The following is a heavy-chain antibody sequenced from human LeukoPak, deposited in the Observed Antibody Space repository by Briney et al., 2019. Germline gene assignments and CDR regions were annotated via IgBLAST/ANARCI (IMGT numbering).Heavy chain of an antibody. CDR1: GSISGYY. CDR2: IYTSGST. Sequence: PSETLSLTCTVSGSISGYYWSWTRQPPGKGLEWIGYIYTSGSTNYNPSLESRVTISVDTSKNQFSLDLSSVTAADTAVYYCARQKCTSASCLTKNAFDIWGQGTMVTVSS. CDR3: ARQKCTSASCLTKNAFDI. V-gene: IGHV4-4*09. J-gene: IGHJ3*02. D-gene: IGHD2-2*01.